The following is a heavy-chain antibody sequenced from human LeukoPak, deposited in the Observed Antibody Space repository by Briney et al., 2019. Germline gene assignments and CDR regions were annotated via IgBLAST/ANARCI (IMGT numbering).Heavy chain of an antibody. D-gene: IGHD2-2*01. CDR2: ISSSSSYI. J-gene: IGHJ4*02. CDR3: AKDRVPAALDY. CDR1: GFTFSSYS. Sequence: GGSLRLSCAASGFTFSSYSMNWVRQAPGKGLEWVSSISSSSSYIYYADSVKGRFTISRDNAKNSLYLQMNSLRAEDTAVYYCAKDRVPAALDYWGQGTLVTVSS. V-gene: IGHV3-21*01.